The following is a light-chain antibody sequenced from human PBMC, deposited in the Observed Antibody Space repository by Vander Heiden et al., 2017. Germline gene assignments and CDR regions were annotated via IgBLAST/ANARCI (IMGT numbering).Light chain of an antibody. CDR2: KAS. V-gene: IGKV1-5*03. CDR3: QQYNSYS. J-gene: IGKJ4*01. Sequence: DIQMTQSPSTLSASVGDRVTITCRASQSISSWLAWYQQKPGKAPKLLIYKASSLESGVPSRFSGSGSGTEFTLTISSLQPDDFATYYCQQYNSYSFGGWTKVEIK. CDR1: QSISSW.